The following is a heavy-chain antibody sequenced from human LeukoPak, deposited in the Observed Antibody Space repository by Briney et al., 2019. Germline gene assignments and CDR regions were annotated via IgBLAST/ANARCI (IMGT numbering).Heavy chain of an antibody. CDR2: ISGGGGTT. D-gene: IGHD1-1*01. J-gene: IGHJ4*02. Sequence: GGSLRLSCAASGFTFSGYAMNWVRQAPGKGLEWVSAISGGGGTTYYTDSVKGRFTISRDNSKNTLYLQMNSLRAEDTAVYYCARDFQMNVFDYWGQGTLVTVSS. CDR1: GFTFSGYA. V-gene: IGHV3-23*01. CDR3: ARDFQMNVFDY.